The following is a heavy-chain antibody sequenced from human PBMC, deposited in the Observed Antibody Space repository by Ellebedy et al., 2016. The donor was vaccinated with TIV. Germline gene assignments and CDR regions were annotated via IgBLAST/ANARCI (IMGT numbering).Heavy chain of an antibody. CDR2: ISSSSSYI. CDR1: GFTFSSYS. CDR3: ARDAGDGRILNAYCGGDCYDRGDAFDI. Sequence: GESLKISXAASGFTFSSYSMNWVRQAPGKGLEWVSSISSSSSYIYYADSVKGRFTISRDNAKNSLYLQMNSLRAEDTAVYYCARDAGDGRILNAYCGGDCYDRGDAFDIWGQGTMVTVSS. V-gene: IGHV3-21*01. D-gene: IGHD2-21*01. J-gene: IGHJ3*02.